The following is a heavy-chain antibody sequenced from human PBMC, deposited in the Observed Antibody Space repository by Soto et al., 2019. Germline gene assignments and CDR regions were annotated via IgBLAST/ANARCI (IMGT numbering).Heavy chain of an antibody. Sequence: EVQLVESGGGLVQPGGSLRLSCAASGFTFSSYWMHWVRQAPGKGLVWVSRINSDGSSTSYADSVKGRFTISRDNAKNTLYLQMNSLRAEDRAVYYCARDEAAQYYFDSWGQGTLVTVSS. V-gene: IGHV3-74*01. CDR1: GFTFSSYW. CDR2: INSDGSST. CDR3: ARDEAAQYYFDS. J-gene: IGHJ4*02. D-gene: IGHD6-13*01.